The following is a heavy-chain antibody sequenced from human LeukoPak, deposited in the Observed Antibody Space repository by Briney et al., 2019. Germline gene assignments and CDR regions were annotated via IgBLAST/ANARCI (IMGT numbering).Heavy chain of an antibody. CDR1: GGSISSYY. V-gene: IGHV4-59*01. CDR2: IYYSGST. J-gene: IGHJ4*02. Sequence: SETLSLTCTVSGGSISSYYWSWIRQPPGKGLEWIGYIYYSGSTNYNPSLKSRVTISVDTSKNQFSLKLSSVTAADTAVYYCARVYSGSYVAYYFDYWGQGTLVTVSS. CDR3: ARVYSGSYVAYYFDY. D-gene: IGHD1-26*01.